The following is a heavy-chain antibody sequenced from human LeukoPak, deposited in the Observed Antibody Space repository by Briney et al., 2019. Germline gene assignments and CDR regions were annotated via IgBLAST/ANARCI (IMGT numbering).Heavy chain of an antibody. D-gene: IGHD7-27*01. CDR2: INPSGVST. V-gene: IGHV1-46*01. CDR1: GYTFTSYY. Sequence: ASVKVSCKASGYTFTSYYMHWVRQAPGQGLEWMGIINPSGVSTIYAQIFQGRVTMTRDTSTSTVYMAHGSLRSEATAVYFCARGLGIGWFDPWGQGTLVTVSS. J-gene: IGHJ5*02. CDR3: ARGLGIGWFDP.